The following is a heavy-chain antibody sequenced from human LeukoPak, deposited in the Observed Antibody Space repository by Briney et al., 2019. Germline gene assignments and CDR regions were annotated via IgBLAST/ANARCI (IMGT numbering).Heavy chain of an antibody. D-gene: IGHD3-10*01. CDR3: ARRRVLLWLGEKNDDIDI. J-gene: IGHJ3*02. Sequence: SETLSLTCAVYGGSFSGYYWSWIRQPPGKGLEWIGEINHSGSTNYNPSLKSRVTISVDTSKNQFSLKLSSVTAADTAVYYCARRRVLLWLGEKNDDIDIWGQGTMVTVSS. CDR1: GGSFSGYY. CDR2: INHSGST. V-gene: IGHV4-34*01.